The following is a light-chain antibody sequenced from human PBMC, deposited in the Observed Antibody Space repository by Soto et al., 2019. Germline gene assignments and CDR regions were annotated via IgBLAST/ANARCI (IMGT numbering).Light chain of an antibody. CDR2: GAS. J-gene: IGKJ4*01. Sequence: DIKLTQSPASLSASLGDRVTITCRASLRISKYLNWYQQKPGKAPKLLIYGASTLQSGVPSSFSGSGSGTDFTLTITNLHPDDSATYFCQHSHSTPLTFGGGTKLEI. CDR1: LRISKY. CDR3: QHSHSTPLT. V-gene: IGKV1-39*01.